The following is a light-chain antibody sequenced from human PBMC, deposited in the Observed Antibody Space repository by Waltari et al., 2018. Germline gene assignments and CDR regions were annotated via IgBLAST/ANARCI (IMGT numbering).Light chain of an antibody. CDR3: QAWDSSNYV. V-gene: IGLV3-1*01. CDR1: KLGDKY. J-gene: IGLJ1*01. CDR2: QDS. Sequence: SYELTQPPSVSVSPGQTASITCSGDKLGDKYACWYQQKPGQPPVLVNYQDSKRPSGIPVRFSGSNSGNTATLTISGTQAMDEADYYCQAWDSSNYVFGTGTKVTVL.